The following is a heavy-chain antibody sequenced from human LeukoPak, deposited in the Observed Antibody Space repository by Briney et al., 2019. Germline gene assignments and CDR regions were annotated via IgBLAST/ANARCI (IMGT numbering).Heavy chain of an antibody. CDR3: ARTRDSSGCFDL. Sequence: PGGSLRLSCSASGFTFSTYSMNWVRQAPGKGLEWVSSIGTGSTYIFYGDSVKGRFTISRDNADNSLYLQMNSLRAEDTAVYYCARTRDSSGCFDLWGQGTLVTVSS. J-gene: IGHJ5*02. V-gene: IGHV3-21*01. CDR1: GFTFSTYS. CDR2: IGTGSTYI. D-gene: IGHD6-19*01.